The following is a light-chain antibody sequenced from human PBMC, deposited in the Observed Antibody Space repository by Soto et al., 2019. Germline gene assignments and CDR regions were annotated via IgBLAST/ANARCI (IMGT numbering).Light chain of an antibody. V-gene: IGKV3-20*01. Sequence: EIVLTQSPGTLSLSPGERATLSCRASQTVSRKYLAWYQQRPGQAPRLVIYGASNRASGIPDRFNGGGSGTDFTLTINSLEPEDFTVFYCQQYGSAPYTFGQGTKL. CDR2: GAS. J-gene: IGKJ2*01. CDR1: QTVSRKY. CDR3: QQYGSAPYT.